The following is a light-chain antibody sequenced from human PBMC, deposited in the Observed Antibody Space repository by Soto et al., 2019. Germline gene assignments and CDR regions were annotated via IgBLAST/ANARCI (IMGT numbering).Light chain of an antibody. V-gene: IGKV3-15*01. CDR2: GAS. CDR1: QSVSSN. CDR3: QQYNNWPPWT. J-gene: IGKJ1*01. Sequence: EIGRTQSPATLSVSPGERATLSCRASQSVSSNLAWYQQKPGQAPRLLIYGASTRATGIPARFSGSGSGTEFTLTISSLQSEDFAVYYCQQYNNWPPWTFGQGTRWIS.